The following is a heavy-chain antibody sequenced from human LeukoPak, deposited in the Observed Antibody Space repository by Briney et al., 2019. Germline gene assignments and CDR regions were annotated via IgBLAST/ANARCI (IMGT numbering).Heavy chain of an antibody. D-gene: IGHD2-2*01. CDR2: IYYSGST. V-gene: IGHV4-30-4*01. CDR1: GGSVNSGDYY. Sequence: SETLSLTCTVSGGSVNSGDYYWSWIRQPPGKGLEWIGYIYYSGSTYYNPSLKSRVTISVDTSKNQFSLKLNSATAADTAVYYCARKHCGSTRCYWFDPWGQGTLVTVPS. CDR3: ARKHCGSTRCYWFDP. J-gene: IGHJ5*02.